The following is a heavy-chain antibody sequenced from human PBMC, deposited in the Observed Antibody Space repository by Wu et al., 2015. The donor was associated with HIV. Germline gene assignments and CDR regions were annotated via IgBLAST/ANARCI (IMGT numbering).Heavy chain of an antibody. CDR3: ASPFGSGP. CDR2: INPKSGGT. Sequence: QVQLVQSGAEVKNPGASVKASCKASGYTFTDYYLHWVRQAPGQGLEWMGWINPKSGGTNYAQKFQGRVTMTRDTSISTAYMELSRLRSDDTAVYYCASPFGSGPWGQGTLVTVSS. D-gene: IGHD3-10*01. J-gene: IGHJ5*02. CDR1: GYTFTDYY. V-gene: IGHV1-2*02.